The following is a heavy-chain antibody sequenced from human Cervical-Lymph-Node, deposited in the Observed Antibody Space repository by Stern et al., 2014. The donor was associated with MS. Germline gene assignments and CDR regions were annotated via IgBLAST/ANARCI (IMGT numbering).Heavy chain of an antibody. CDR1: GYTLTEFS. Sequence: VQLVESGAEVKKPGASVKVSCKVSGYTLTEFSKHWVRQAPGKGLEWMGGFDPEDGEKTYHQKFQGRVTMTEDTSTDTAYMELSSLRSEDTAVYYCATDRDDFRSGYSAPTKGYGLDVWGQGTTVTVTS. D-gene: IGHD3-3*01. CDR3: ATDRDDFRSGYSAPTKGYGLDV. CDR2: FDPEDGEK. V-gene: IGHV1-24*01. J-gene: IGHJ6*02.